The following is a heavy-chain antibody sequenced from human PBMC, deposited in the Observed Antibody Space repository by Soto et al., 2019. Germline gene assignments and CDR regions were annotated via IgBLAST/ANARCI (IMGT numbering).Heavy chain of an antibody. V-gene: IGHV3-15*01. CDR1: GFTFSNAW. J-gene: IGHJ6*02. Sequence: GGSLRLSCAASGFTFSNAWMSWVRQAPGKGLEWVGRIKSKTDGGTTDYAAPVKGRFTISRDDSKNTPYLQMNSLKTEDTAVYYRTTRSIRDYYYGMDVWGQGTTVTVSS. CDR3: TTRSIRDYYYGMDV. CDR2: IKSKTDGGTT.